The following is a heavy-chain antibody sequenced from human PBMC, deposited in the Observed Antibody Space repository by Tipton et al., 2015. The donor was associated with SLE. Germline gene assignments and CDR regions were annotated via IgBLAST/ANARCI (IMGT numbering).Heavy chain of an antibody. CDR3: AREGPGTFDY. Sequence: TLSLTCTVSGGSISSGSCYWSWIHQPAGKGLEWIGRIYTSGNTNYNPSLKSRVTISVDTSKNQFSLKLSSVTAADTAVYYCAREGPGTFDYWGQGTLVTVSS. CDR2: IYTSGNT. CDR1: GGSISSGSCY. V-gene: IGHV4-61*02. D-gene: IGHD1-1*01. J-gene: IGHJ4*02.